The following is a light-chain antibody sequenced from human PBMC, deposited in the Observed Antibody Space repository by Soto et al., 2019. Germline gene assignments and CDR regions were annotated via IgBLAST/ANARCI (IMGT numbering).Light chain of an antibody. CDR1: QSISSY. CDR3: QQSNSTPLT. V-gene: IGKV1-39*01. J-gene: IGKJ4*01. Sequence: DIQMTESPSSLSASIGGRGPVTCRASQSISSYLNWYKQKPGKAPKILIYAASSLQSGVPSRFSGSGSGTDFTLTISSLQPEDFATYYCQQSNSTPLTFGGGTKVDIK. CDR2: AAS.